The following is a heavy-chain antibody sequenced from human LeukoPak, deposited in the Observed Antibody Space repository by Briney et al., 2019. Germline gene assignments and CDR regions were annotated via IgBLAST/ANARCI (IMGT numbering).Heavy chain of an antibody. CDR3: ARVPTVTFFDY. CDR2: IYHSGST. CDR1: GYSISSGYY. D-gene: IGHD4-17*01. Sequence: SETLSLTCTVSGYSISSGYYWDWIRQPPGKGLEWIGSIYHSGSTYYNPSLKSRVTISVDTSKNQFSLKLSSVTAADTAVYYCARVPTVTFFDYWGQGTLVTVSS. V-gene: IGHV4-38-2*02. J-gene: IGHJ4*02.